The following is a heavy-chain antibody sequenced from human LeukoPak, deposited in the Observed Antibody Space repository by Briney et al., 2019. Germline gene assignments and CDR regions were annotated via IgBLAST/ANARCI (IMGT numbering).Heavy chain of an antibody. D-gene: IGHD1-26*01. J-gene: IGHJ3*02. CDR3: ARLGIVGAHDAFDI. CDR1: GFTVSSNY. V-gene: IGHV3-53*01. Sequence: PGRSLRLSCAASGFTVSSNYMSWVRQAPGKGLEWVSVIYSGGSTYYADSVKGRFTISRDNSKNTLYLQMNSLRAEDTAVYYCARLGIVGAHDAFDIWGQGTMVTVSS. CDR2: IYSGGST.